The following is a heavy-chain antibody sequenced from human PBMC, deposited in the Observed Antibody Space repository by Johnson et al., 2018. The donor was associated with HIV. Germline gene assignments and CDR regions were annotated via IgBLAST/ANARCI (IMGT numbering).Heavy chain of an antibody. Sequence: VQLVESGGGLIQPGGSLRLSCAASGFTVSSNYMSWVRQAPGKGLEWVSVIYSGGSTYYADSVKGRFTISRDNSKNTLYLQMNSLRAEDTAVYYCARDSGTTRLSAFVIWGQGTMVTVSS. D-gene: IGHD1-7*01. CDR2: IYSGGST. J-gene: IGHJ3*02. CDR3: ARDSGTTRLSAFVI. CDR1: GFTVSSNY. V-gene: IGHV3-66*03.